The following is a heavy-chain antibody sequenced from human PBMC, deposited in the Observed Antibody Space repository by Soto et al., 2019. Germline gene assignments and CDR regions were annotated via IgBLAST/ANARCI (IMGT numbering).Heavy chain of an antibody. CDR1: GFTFSSYA. V-gene: IGHV3-23*01. Sequence: EVQLLESGGGLVQPGGSLRLSCAASGFTFSSYAMSWVRQAPGKGLEWVSAISGSGSSTYYADSVKGRFTISRDNSKNTVYLQMNSLRAEDTAVYYCAREGVGFGEFPLYNCFDPWGQGTLVTVSS. CDR3: AREGVGFGEFPLYNCFDP. CDR2: ISGSGSST. D-gene: IGHD3-10*01. J-gene: IGHJ5*02.